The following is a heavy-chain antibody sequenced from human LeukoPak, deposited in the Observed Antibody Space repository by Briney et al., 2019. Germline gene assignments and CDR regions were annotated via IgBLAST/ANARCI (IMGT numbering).Heavy chain of an antibody. Sequence: GASVTVSCKASGGTFSSYAISWVRQAPGQGLEWMGGIIPIFGTANYAQKFQGRVTITADESTSTAYMELSSLRSEDTAVYYCARDPHPYGSSGYYYGGSVYYYYGMDVWGQGTTVTVSS. V-gene: IGHV1-69*01. CDR1: GGTFSSYA. CDR2: IIPIFGTA. CDR3: ARDPHPYGSSGYYYGGSVYYYYGMDV. J-gene: IGHJ6*02. D-gene: IGHD3-22*01.